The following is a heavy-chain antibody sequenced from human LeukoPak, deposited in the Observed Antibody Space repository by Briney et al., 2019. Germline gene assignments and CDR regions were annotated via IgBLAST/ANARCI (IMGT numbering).Heavy chain of an antibody. CDR3: AREFSPGYGRYYFDY. V-gene: IGHV1-2*04. CDR2: INPNCGGT. CDR1: GYTFTGYY. D-gene: IGHD5-18*01. J-gene: IGHJ4*02. Sequence: ASVKVSCKASGYTFTGYYMHWVRQAPGQGLEWMGWINPNCGGTNYAQKFQGWVTMTRDTSISTAYMELSRLRSDDTAVYYCAREFSPGYGRYYFDYWGQGTLVTVSS.